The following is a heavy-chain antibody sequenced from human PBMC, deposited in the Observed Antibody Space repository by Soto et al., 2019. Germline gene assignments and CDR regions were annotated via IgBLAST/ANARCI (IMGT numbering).Heavy chain of an antibody. CDR3: ARVYAAAGSSDRYYFDK. J-gene: IGHJ4*02. CDR1: GGSFSSGIYY. D-gene: IGHD6-13*01. CDR2: IYNSGST. Sequence: SETLSLTCTVSGGSFSSGIYYWSWIRQPPGKGLEWIGYIYNSGSTNYNPSLKSRVTISVDTSKNQLSLKLSSVTAADTAVYFCARVYAAAGSSDRYYFDKWGQGTLVTVSS. V-gene: IGHV4-61*01.